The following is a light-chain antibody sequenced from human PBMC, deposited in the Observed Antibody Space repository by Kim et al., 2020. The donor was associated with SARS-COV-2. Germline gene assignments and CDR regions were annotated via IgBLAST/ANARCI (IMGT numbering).Light chain of an antibody. CDR2: GAS. CDR3: QQYGSSPLT. J-gene: IGKJ4*01. Sequence: SPGERATLSCRASQSVGSSYLAWYQQKPGQAPRRLIYGASRRATGIPDRFSGSGSGTDFTLTISRLEPEDFAVYYCQQYGSSPLTFGGGTKVDIK. V-gene: IGKV3-20*01. CDR1: QSVGSSY.